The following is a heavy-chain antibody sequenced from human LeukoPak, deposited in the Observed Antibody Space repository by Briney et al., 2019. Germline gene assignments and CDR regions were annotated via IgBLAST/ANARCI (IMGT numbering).Heavy chain of an antibody. CDR2: ISGSGGST. V-gene: IGHV3-23*01. Sequence: QPGGSLRLSCAASGFTFSSYAMSWVRQAPGKGLEWVSAISGSGGSTYYADSVKGRFTISRDNSKNTLYLQMNSLRAEDTAVYYRAKEDYDFWSGYYTFFDYWGQGTLVTVSS. D-gene: IGHD3-3*01. CDR1: GFTFSSYA. J-gene: IGHJ4*02. CDR3: AKEDYDFWSGYYTFFDY.